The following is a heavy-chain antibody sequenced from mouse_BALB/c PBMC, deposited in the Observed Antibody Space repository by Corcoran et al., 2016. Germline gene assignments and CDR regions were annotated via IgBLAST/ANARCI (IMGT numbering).Heavy chain of an antibody. D-gene: IGHD4-1*01. V-gene: IGHV1-18*01. J-gene: IGHJ4*01. CDR2: INPNNGGT. Sequence: EVQLQQSGPELVKPGASVKISCKTSGYTFNEYTMHWVKQSHGKSLEWMGGINPNNGGTSYKEKFKGKATLTVDKSSSTAYMELRSLTSEDSAVYYWAMWTGWGQGTSVTVSS. CDR3: AMWTG. CDR1: GYTFNEYT.